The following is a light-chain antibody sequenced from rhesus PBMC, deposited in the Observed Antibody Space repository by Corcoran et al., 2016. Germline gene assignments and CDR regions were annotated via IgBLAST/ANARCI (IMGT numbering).Light chain of an antibody. Sequence: QAAPTQPPSVSGSPGQSVTISCTGTSSDVGGYNYVSWYQQHPGKAPKLMIYGVSKRPSGVSARFSGSKSGNTAALTIPGLPAEDEADYYCCSYTTSSTYIFGAGTRLXVL. CDR3: CSYTTSSTYI. J-gene: IGLJ1*01. CDR2: GVS. CDR1: SSDVGGYNY. V-gene: IGLV2S7*01.